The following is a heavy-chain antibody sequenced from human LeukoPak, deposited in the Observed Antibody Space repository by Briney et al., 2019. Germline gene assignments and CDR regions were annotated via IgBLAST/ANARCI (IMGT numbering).Heavy chain of an antibody. CDR3: TTSGARVGFDSSPYLPFYH. CDR1: GFTFTNVW. V-gene: IGHV3-15*07. Sequence: TGGSLRLSCEASGFTFTNVWMNWVRQAPGKGLEWVGRIKSKRDGGTAEYNDRVKDRFIISRDDSTHAQFLQMNSLKSEDTAVYFCTTSGARVGFDSSPYLPFYHWGQGTLVTVSS. J-gene: IGHJ4*02. CDR2: IKSKRDGGTA. D-gene: IGHD3-22*01.